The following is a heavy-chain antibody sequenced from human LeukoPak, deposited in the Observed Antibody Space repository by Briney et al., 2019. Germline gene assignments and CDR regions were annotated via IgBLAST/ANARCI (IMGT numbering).Heavy chain of an antibody. V-gene: IGHV4-39*01. Sequence: SETLSLTCTVSGGSISSSSYYWGWIRQPPGKGLEWIGSIYYSGSTYYNPSLKSRVTISVDTSKNQFSLKLSSLTAADTAVYYCXRLTGITGAYFDYWGQGTLVTVSS. CDR3: XRLTGITGAYFDY. J-gene: IGHJ4*02. D-gene: IGHD1-20*01. CDR2: IYYSGST. CDR1: GGSISSSSYY.